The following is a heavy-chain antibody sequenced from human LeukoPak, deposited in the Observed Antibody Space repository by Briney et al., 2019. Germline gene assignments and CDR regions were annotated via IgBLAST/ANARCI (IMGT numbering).Heavy chain of an antibody. CDR3: ARDVGFTGQNYHYYMNV. Sequence: GGSLRLSCVGSGFSFDDYGMNWVRQAPGKGLVWVSGINFNSASTVYAESVRGRFTISRDNAKNSLYLQMTSLRVEDTALYYCARDVGFTGQNYHYYMNVWGEGTTVIVSS. CDR2: INFNSAST. CDR1: GFSFDDYG. D-gene: IGHD3-16*01. J-gene: IGHJ6*03. V-gene: IGHV3-20*04.